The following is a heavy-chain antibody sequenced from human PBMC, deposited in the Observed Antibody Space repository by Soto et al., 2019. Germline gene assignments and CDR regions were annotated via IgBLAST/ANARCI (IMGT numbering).Heavy chain of an antibody. J-gene: IGHJ6*02. Sequence: GGSLRLSCAASGFTFSNYDMHWVRQFTGKGLEWVSGITTAGDTYYPGSVKGRFTISREKAKNSLYLQMNSPSAGDTAVYYCARELHGGSYGMDVWGQGTTVTVSS. CDR2: ITTAGDT. V-gene: IGHV3-13*01. CDR3: ARELHGGSYGMDV. CDR1: GFTFSNYD.